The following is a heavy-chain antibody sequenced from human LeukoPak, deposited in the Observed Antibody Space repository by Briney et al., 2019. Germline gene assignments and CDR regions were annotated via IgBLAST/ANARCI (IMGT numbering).Heavy chain of an antibody. CDR3: HSSDIVVVPAAAFDI. Sequence: GGSLRLSCAASGFTFSSYAMHWVRQAPGKGLEWVAVISYDGSNKYYADSVKGRFTISRDNSKNTLYLQMNSLRAEDTAVYYSHSSDIVVVPAAAFDIWGQGTMVTVSS. V-gene: IGHV3-30-3*01. CDR1: GFTFSSYA. J-gene: IGHJ3*02. CDR2: ISYDGSNK. D-gene: IGHD2-2*01.